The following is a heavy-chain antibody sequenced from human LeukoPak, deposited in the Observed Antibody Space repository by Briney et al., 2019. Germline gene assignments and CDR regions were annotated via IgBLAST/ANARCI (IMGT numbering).Heavy chain of an antibody. D-gene: IGHD4-17*01. CDR3: ARYGPPRLRGVRGAFDI. Sequence: SQTLSLTCTVSGGSISSDSYYWSWIRQPAGKGLEWIGRIYTSGSTNYNPSLKSRVTISVDTSKNQFSLKLSSVTAADTAVYYCARYGPPRLRGVRGAFDIWGQGTMVTVSS. CDR1: GGSISSDSYY. CDR2: IYTSGST. J-gene: IGHJ3*02. V-gene: IGHV4-61*02.